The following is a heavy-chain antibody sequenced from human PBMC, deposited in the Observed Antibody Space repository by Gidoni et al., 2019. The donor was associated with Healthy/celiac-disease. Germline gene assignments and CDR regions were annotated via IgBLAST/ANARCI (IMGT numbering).Heavy chain of an antibody. CDR1: GFTFSSYG. D-gene: IGHD3-22*01. V-gene: IGHV3-30*18. CDR2: ISYDGSNK. J-gene: IGHJ4*02. Sequence: LRLSCAASGFTFSSYGMHWVRQAPGKGLEWVAVISYDGSNKYYADSVKGRFTISRDNSKNTLYLQMNSLRAEDTAVYYCAKESPQWLTIDYWGQGTLVTVSS. CDR3: AKESPQWLTIDY.